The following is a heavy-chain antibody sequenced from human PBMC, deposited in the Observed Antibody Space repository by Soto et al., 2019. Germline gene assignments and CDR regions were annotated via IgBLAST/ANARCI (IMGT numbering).Heavy chain of an antibody. V-gene: IGHV3-30*03. CDR3: GGGEPIDY. D-gene: IGHD3-16*01. J-gene: IGHJ4*02. Sequence: QVQLVESGGGVVQPGRSLRLSCAASGFTFSSYGMHWVRQAPGKGLEWVAVISYDGSNKYYADSVKGRFTISRDNSKNTLYLQMNSLRAEDTAVYYCGGGEPIDYWGQGTLVTVSS. CDR2: ISYDGSNK. CDR1: GFTFSSYG.